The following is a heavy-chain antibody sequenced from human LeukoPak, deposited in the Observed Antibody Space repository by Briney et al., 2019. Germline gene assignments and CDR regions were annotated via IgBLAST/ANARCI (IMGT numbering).Heavy chain of an antibody. V-gene: IGHV4-38-2*01. Sequence: SETLSLTCAVSGYSISSGYYWGWIRQPPGKGLEWIGSIYHSGSTYYNPSLKSRVTISVDTSKNQFSLKLSPVTAADTAVYYCARINSSGWYDFDYWGQGTLVTVSS. CDR1: GYSISSGYY. CDR3: ARINSSGWYDFDY. J-gene: IGHJ4*02. D-gene: IGHD6-19*01. CDR2: IYHSGST.